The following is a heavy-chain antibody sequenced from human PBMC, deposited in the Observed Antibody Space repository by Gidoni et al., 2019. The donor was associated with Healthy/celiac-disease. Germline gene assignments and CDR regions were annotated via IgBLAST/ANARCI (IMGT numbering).Heavy chain of an antibody. CDR1: GGSISSYY. V-gene: IGHV4-59*01. D-gene: IGHD6-13*01. J-gene: IGHJ4*02. CDR2: IYYSGST. CDR3: ARGGSSSWYYFDY. Sequence: QVQLQESGPGLVMPSETLSLTCTVSGGSISSYYWSWIRQPPGKGLEWIGYIYYSGSTNYNPSLKSRVTISVDTSKNQFSLKLSSVTAADTAVYYCARGGSSSWYYFDYWGQGTLVTVSS.